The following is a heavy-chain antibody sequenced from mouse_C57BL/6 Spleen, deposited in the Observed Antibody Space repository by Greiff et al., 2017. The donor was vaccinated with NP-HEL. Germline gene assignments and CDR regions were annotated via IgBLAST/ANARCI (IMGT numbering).Heavy chain of an antibody. V-gene: IGHV2-9-1*01. CDR2: IWTGGGT. D-gene: IGHD1-1*01. Sequence: VQLQESGPGLVAPSQSLSITCTVSGFSLTSYAISWVRQPPGKGLEWLGVIWTGGGTNYNSALKSRLSISKDNSKSQVFLKMNSLQTDDTARYYCARMDGSSSLYYAMDYWGQGTSVTVSS. J-gene: IGHJ4*01. CDR1: GFSLTSYA. CDR3: ARMDGSSSLYYAMDY.